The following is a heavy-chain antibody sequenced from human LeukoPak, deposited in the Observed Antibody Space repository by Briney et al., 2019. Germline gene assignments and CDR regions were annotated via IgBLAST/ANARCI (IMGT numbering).Heavy chain of an antibody. Sequence: GGSLRLSCAASGFTFSSYAMSWVRQAPGKGLEWVSAISGSGGSTYYADSVKGRFTISRDNSKNTLYLQMNSLRAEDTAVYYCAKDPQYYDILTGHPAFDYWGQGTLVTVSS. V-gene: IGHV3-23*01. D-gene: IGHD3-9*01. CDR2: ISGSGGST. J-gene: IGHJ4*02. CDR1: GFTFSSYA. CDR3: AKDPQYYDILTGHPAFDY.